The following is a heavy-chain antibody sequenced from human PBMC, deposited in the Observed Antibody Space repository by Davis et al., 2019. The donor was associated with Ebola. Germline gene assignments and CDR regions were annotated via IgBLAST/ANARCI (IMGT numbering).Heavy chain of an antibody. CDR3: ARDRHSSGWYSRYYGMDV. CDR1: GFTFSDYG. Sequence: GESLKISCAASGFTFSDYGMHWVRQSPGKGLEWVAIISSDTNNKLYADSVKGRFTISRDNSNNTLYLQMNSLRVEDTSIYYCARDRHSSGWYSRYYGMDVWGQGTTVTVSS. V-gene: IGHV3-30*03. D-gene: IGHD6-19*01. J-gene: IGHJ6*02. CDR2: ISSDTNNK.